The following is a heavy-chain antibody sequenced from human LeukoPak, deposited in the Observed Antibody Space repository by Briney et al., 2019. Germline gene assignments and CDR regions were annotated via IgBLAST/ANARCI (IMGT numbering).Heavy chain of an antibody. CDR3: AREGHGDYGDPFDY. CDR1: GFTFSSYG. V-gene: IGHV3-33*01. D-gene: IGHD4-17*01. Sequence: GGSLRLSCAASGFTFSSYGMHWVRQAPGKGLEWVAVIWYDGSNKYYADSVKGRFTISRDNSKNTLYLQMNGLRAEDTAVYYCAREGHGDYGDPFDYWGQGTLVTVSS. J-gene: IGHJ4*02. CDR2: IWYDGSNK.